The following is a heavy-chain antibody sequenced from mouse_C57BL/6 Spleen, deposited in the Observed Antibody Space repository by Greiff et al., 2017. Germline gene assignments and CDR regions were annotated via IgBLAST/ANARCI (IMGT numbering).Heavy chain of an antibody. D-gene: IGHD2-3*01. CDR3: ARQGDGPFAY. J-gene: IGHJ3*01. CDR2: ISSGGSYT. V-gene: IGHV5-6*01. Sequence: EVKLVESGGDLVKPGGSLKLSCAASGFTFSSYGMSWVRQTPDKRLAWVATISSGGSYTYYPDSVKGRFTISRDNAKNTLYLQMSSLKSEDTAMYYCARQGDGPFAYWGQGTLVTVSA. CDR1: GFTFSSYG.